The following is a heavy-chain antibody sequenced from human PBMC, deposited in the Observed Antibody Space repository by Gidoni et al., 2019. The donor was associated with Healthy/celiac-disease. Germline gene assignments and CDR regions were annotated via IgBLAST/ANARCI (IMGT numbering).Heavy chain of an antibody. V-gene: IGHV4-39*01. CDR3: AGRTFMRY. J-gene: IGHJ4*02. D-gene: IGHD3-16*01. CDR1: GGSISSSSYY. CDR2: IYYSGST. Sequence: QLQLQESGPGLVKPSATLSLTCTVAGGSISSSSYYWGWIRQPPGKGLEWSGSIYYSGSTYYNPSLKSRVTISVDTSKNQFSLKLSSVTAADTAVYYCAGRTFMRYWGQGTLVTVSS.